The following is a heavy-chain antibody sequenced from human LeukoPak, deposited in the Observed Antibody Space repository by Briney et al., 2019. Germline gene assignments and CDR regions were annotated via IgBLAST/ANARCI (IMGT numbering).Heavy chain of an antibody. Sequence: SETLSLTCAVYGGSFSRYYWSWIRQPPGKGLEWIGEINHSGSTNYNPSLKSRVTISIDTSKNQFSLKLSSVTAADTAVYYCARDLITVTKGFDIWGQGTMVSVSS. D-gene: IGHD4-17*01. CDR1: GGSFSRYY. J-gene: IGHJ3*02. CDR2: INHSGST. V-gene: IGHV4-34*01. CDR3: ARDLITVTKGFDI.